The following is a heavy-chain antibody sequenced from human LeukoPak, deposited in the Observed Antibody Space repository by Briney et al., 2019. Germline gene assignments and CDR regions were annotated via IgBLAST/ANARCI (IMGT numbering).Heavy chain of an antibody. J-gene: IGHJ4*02. CDR1: GFTFSNSW. Sequence: GGSLRLSCAASGFTFSNSWMSWVRQAPGKGLEWVAYIKKTGSETYYVDSMKGRFTITRDSARNSLFLQMNSLRAEDTAVYYCAREDGYCSGSNCYSYFDSWGQGTLVTVSS. CDR2: IKKTGSET. V-gene: IGHV3-7*01. D-gene: IGHD2-15*01. CDR3: AREDGYCSGSNCYSYFDS.